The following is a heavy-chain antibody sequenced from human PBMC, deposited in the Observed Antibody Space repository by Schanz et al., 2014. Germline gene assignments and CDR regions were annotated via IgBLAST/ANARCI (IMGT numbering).Heavy chain of an antibody. CDR3: ARAGYCTSVSCSLFVSDY. CDR1: GFSVGNKY. J-gene: IGHJ4*02. CDR2: IWYDGSNK. Sequence: VQLVESGGGLVQPGGSLRLSCAASGFSVGNKYMNWVRQAPGKGLEWVAVIWYDGSNKYYADSVKGRFTISRDNSKNTLFLQMNSLRAEDTAVYYCARAGYCTSVSCSLFVSDYWGQGTLVTVSS. V-gene: IGHV3-33*08. D-gene: IGHD2-2*03.